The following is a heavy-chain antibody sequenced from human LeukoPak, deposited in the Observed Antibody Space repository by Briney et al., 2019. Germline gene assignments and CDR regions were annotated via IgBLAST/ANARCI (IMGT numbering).Heavy chain of an antibody. CDR1: GYTFTAYN. V-gene: IGHV1-2*02. CDR2: NNPNSGGA. CDR3: VKEGDDGY. Sequence: ASVKASCKASGYTFTAYNIHWVRQAPGQGLEWMGRNNPNSGGADYAEKFQGRVTMTRDTSISTAYLELSSLRSDDTAVYYCVKEGDDGYWGQGTLVTISS. D-gene: IGHD3-16*01. J-gene: IGHJ4*02.